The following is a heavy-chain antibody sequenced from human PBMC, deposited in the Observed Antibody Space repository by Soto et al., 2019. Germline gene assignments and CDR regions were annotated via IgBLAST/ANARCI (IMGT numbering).Heavy chain of an antibody. J-gene: IGHJ6*02. Sequence: SETLTLTCTVSGGSISSYYWSWIRQPPGKGLEWIGYIYYSGSTNYNPSLKSRVTISVDTSKNQFSLKLSSVTAADTAVYYYARAGGRLWFGEFYYGMDVWGQGTTVTVSS. CDR1: GGSISSYY. CDR2: IYYSGST. D-gene: IGHD3-10*01. V-gene: IGHV4-59*01. CDR3: ARAGGRLWFGEFYYGMDV.